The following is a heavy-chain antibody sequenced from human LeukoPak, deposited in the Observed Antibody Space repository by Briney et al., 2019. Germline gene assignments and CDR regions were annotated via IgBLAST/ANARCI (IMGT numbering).Heavy chain of an antibody. Sequence: SETLSLTCAVYGGPFSGYYWSWLRQPPGKGLEWIGEINHSGSTNYNPSLKSRVTLSVDTSKNQFFLTLSSLPAADTAVYYCARAGRITIFGVVIRGPQNYYYYMDVWGKGTTVTVSS. J-gene: IGHJ6*03. D-gene: IGHD3-3*01. CDR2: INHSGST. CDR1: GGPFSGYY. V-gene: IGHV4-34*01. CDR3: ARAGRITIFGVVIRGPQNYYYYMDV.